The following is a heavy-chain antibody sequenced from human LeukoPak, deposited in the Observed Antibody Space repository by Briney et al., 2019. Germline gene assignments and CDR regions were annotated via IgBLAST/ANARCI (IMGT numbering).Heavy chain of an antibody. D-gene: IGHD6-6*01. CDR3: ARGRSSLDY. CDR2: INQDGSGK. V-gene: IGHV3-7*05. J-gene: IGHJ4*02. CDR1: GFTFSKYY. Sequence: GGSLRLSCAHSGFTFSKYYMNWVRQAPGQGLEWVANINQDGSGKYYVDSVKGRFTISRDNAKNSLYLQINSLRAEDTAVYYCARGRSSLDYWGQGTLVTVPS.